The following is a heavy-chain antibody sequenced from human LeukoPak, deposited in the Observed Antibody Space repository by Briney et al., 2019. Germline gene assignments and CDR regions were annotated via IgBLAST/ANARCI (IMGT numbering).Heavy chain of an antibody. J-gene: IGHJ6*03. D-gene: IGHD3-10*01. CDR1: GFTFSSYW. Sequence: GGSLRLSCAASGFTFSSYWMSWVRQAPGKGLEWVANIKQDGSEKYYVDSVKGRFTISRDNAKNSLYLQMNSLRAEDTAVYYCARVSSKATVRGLITKKNYYYYYMDVWGKGTTVTVSS. CDR2: IKQDGSEK. V-gene: IGHV3-7*01. CDR3: ARVSSKATVRGLITKKNYYYYYMDV.